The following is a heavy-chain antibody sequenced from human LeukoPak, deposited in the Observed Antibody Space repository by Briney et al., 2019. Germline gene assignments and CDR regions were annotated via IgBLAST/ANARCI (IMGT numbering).Heavy chain of an antibody. CDR2: IYSGGST. D-gene: IGHD6-19*01. CDR3: ATSGIAVAGTDDAFDI. CDR1: GFTVSSNY. J-gene: IGHJ3*02. Sequence: GGSLRLSCAASGFTVSSNYMSWVRHAPGKGLEWVSVIYSGGSTYYADSVKGRFTISRDNSKNTLYLQMNSLRAEDTAVYYCATSGIAVAGTDDAFDIWGQGTMVTVSS. V-gene: IGHV3-66*01.